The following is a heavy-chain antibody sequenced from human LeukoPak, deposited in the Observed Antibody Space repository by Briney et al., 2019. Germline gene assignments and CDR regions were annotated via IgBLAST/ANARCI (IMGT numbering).Heavy chain of an antibody. D-gene: IGHD5/OR15-5a*01. CDR3: ARGVSGTGPDI. V-gene: IGHV3-74*01. Sequence: GGSLRLSCAASGFTFSSYWMHWVRQAPGKGLVWVSRIKTDGSSTDYADSGKGRSTISRDNAKNTMYLQMNSLRAEDTAVYYCARGVSGTGPDIWGLGTMVTVSS. J-gene: IGHJ3*02. CDR1: GFTFSSYW. CDR2: IKTDGSST.